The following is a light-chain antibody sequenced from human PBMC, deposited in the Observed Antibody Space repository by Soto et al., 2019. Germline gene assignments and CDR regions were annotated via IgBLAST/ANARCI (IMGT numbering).Light chain of an antibody. CDR3: QQYGSPWT. J-gene: IGKJ1*01. Sequence: EIVMTQSPATLSVSPGETVTLSCRASQSVTYNLAWYQQKPGQGPRLLIYGAFTRATGIPARFSGSGSGTEFTLTISSLQSEDFAVYFCQQYGSPWTFGQGTKVEIK. CDR2: GAF. V-gene: IGKV3-15*01. CDR1: QSVTYN.